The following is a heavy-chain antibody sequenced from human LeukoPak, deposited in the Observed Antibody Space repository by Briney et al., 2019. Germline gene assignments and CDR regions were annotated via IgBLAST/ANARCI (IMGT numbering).Heavy chain of an antibody. CDR2: TWCSGGST. CDR1: GFTLSSYP. Sequence: GGPLRLTCAASGFTLSSYPMHWVRQSPGKGLEYVCATWCSGGSTYYAHSVRGRFTISRDNSKNTLYLQMGRLRGEDMVVDNFLRYRGGLWCSCTSCFFDYWGQGTLVTVSS. CDR3: LRYRGGLWCSCTSCFFDY. D-gene: IGHD2-2*01. J-gene: IGHJ4*02. V-gene: IGHV3-64*01.